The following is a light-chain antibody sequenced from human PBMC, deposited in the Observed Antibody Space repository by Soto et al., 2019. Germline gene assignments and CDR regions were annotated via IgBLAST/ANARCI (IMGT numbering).Light chain of an antibody. CDR2: DAS. J-gene: IGKJ1*01. Sequence: EIVMTQSPATLSVSPGERATLSCRASQSVSSNLAGYQQKTGQAPRILIYDASTRATGIPARFSGGGSGTEFTLTISSLQPEDFAVYCCQQYNNWPRTFGQGTKVEIK. V-gene: IGKV3-15*01. CDR1: QSVSSN. CDR3: QQYNNWPRT.